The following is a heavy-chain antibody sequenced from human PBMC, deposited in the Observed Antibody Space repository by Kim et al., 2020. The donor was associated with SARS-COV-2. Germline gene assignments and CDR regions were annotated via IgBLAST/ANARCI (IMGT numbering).Heavy chain of an antibody. CDR2: IIPILGIA. CDR1: GGTFSSYA. CDR3: ARTDYDFAILRDY. V-gene: IGHV1-69*04. D-gene: IGHD3-3*01. Sequence: SVKVSCKASGGTFSSYAISWVRQAPGQGLEWMGRIIPILGIANYAQKFQGRVTITADKSTSTAYMELSSLRSEDTAVYYCARTDYDFAILRDYWSQGTLVTVSS. J-gene: IGHJ4*02.